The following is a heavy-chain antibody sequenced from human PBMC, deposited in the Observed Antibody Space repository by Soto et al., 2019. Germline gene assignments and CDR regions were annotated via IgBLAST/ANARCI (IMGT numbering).Heavy chain of an antibody. D-gene: IGHD2-2*01. Sequence: ASVKVSCKASGGTFSSYAISWVRQAPGQGLEWMGGIIPIFGTANYAQKFQGRFTITADESTSTAYMELSSLRAEDTAVYYCARGNGNQLLFFDYWGQGTLVTVSS. V-gene: IGHV1-69*13. CDR3: ARGNGNQLLFFDY. J-gene: IGHJ4*02. CDR1: GGTFSSYA. CDR2: IIPIFGTA.